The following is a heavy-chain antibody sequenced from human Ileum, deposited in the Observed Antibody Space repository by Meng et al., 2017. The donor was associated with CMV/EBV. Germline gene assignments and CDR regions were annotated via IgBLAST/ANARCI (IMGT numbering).Heavy chain of an antibody. CDR2: INHSGST. Sequence: SETLCLTCAAYGGSFSGYYWSWIRQPPGKGLEWIGEINHSGSTNYKPSLKSRVTISVDTSKNQFSLKLSSVTAADTAVYYCAGGGRRSITMVREVIDYWGQGTLVTVSS. V-gene: IGHV4-34*01. CDR3: AGGGRRSITMVREVIDY. D-gene: IGHD3-10*01. CDR1: GGSFSGYY. J-gene: IGHJ4*02.